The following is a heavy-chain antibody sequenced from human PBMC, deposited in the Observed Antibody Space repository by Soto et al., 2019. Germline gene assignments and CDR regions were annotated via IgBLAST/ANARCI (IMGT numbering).Heavy chain of an antibody. Sequence: PSETLSLTCTVSGGSISSSIYYWCWIRQPPGMGLEWIGSIYYSGSTNCNPSLKSRITMSVDTSRNQFSLRLTSVTAADTAVYYCARHFDYPAAFDIWGQGTVVTVSS. V-gene: IGHV4-39*01. CDR2: IYYSGST. J-gene: IGHJ3*02. CDR1: GGSISSSIYY. CDR3: ARHFDYPAAFDI. D-gene: IGHD4-17*01.